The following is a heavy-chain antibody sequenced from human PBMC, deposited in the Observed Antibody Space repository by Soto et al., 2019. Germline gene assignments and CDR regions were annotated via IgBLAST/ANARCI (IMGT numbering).Heavy chain of an antibody. J-gene: IGHJ6*02. CDR1: GYTFDRYG. V-gene: IGHV1-18*01. Sequence: ASVKLSCKASGYTFDRYGISWVRQAPGQGLEWMGWISTYNGNTNYAQKLKGRVTMTTDTFTSTAYMELRSLTSDDTAVYYCAREGYCSSGSCALYSHEYFGMDVWGQGTTVTVSS. CDR2: ISTYNGNT. CDR3: AREGYCSSGSCALYSHEYFGMDV. D-gene: IGHD2-15*01.